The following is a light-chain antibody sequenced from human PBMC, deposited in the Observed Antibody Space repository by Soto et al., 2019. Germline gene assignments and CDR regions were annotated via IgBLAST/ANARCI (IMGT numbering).Light chain of an antibody. CDR1: QSISSW. J-gene: IGKJ5*01. CDR2: KAS. V-gene: IGKV1-5*03. Sequence: DIQMTHSPSTLSASVGDRVTITCRASQSISSWLAWYQQKPGKAPKLLIYKASTLQSGVPSRFSGSGSGTEFTLAISSLQPDDFAIYYCQQYNSYSITFGQGTRLEIK. CDR3: QQYNSYSIT.